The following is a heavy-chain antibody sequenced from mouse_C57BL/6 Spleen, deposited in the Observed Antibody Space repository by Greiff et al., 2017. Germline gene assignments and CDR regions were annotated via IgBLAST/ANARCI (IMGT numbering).Heavy chain of an antibody. V-gene: IGHV1-22*01. CDR2: INPNNGGT. CDR1: GYTFTDYN. J-gene: IGHJ4*01. CDR3: ARSGVTTDYYAMDY. D-gene: IGHD2-2*01. Sequence: EVQVVESGPELVKPGASVKMSCKASGYTFTDYNMHWVKQSHGKSLEWIGYINPNNGGTSYNQKFKGKATLTVNKSSSTAYMELRSLTSEDSAVYYCARSGVTTDYYAMDYWGQGTSVTVSS.